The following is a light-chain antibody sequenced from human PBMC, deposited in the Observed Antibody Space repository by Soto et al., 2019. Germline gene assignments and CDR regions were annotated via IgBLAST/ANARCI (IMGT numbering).Light chain of an antibody. CDR3: TVWDDSLRGRL. J-gene: IGLJ2*01. CDR1: SSNIGSNY. CDR2: RNN. Sequence: QSVLTQPPSASGTPGQRVTISCSGSSSNIGSNYVYWYQQLPGTAPQLLIYRNNQRPSRVPDRFSGSKSGTSASLAISALRSEDEADYYCTVWDDSLRGRLFGGGTKVTVL. V-gene: IGLV1-47*01.